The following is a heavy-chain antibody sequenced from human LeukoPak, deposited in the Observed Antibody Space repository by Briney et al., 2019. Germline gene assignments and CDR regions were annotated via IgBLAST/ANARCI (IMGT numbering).Heavy chain of an antibody. CDR3: ARGSQSRGSSWYFDY. V-gene: IGHV4-30-2*01. CDR2: IYHSGST. J-gene: IGHJ4*02. CDR1: GGSISSGGYS. D-gene: IGHD6-13*01. Sequence: SGTLSLTCAVSGGSISSGGYSWSWIRQPPGKGLEWIGYIYHSGSTYYNPSLKSRVTISVDRSKNQFSLKLSSVTAADTAVYFCARGSQSRGSSWYFDYWGQGTLVTVSS.